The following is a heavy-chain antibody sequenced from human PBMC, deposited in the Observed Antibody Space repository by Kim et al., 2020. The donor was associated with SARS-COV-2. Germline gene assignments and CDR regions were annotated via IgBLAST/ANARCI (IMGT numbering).Heavy chain of an antibody. Sequence: SETLSLTCTVSGGSISSSSYYWGWIRQPPGKGLEWIGSIYYSGSTYYNPSLKSRVTISVDTSKNQFSLKLSSVTAADTAVYYCARHNVDTAMVIHGFAFDIWGQGKMGTVSS. CDR2: IYYSGST. CDR3: ARHNVDTAMVIHGFAFDI. D-gene: IGHD5-18*01. CDR1: GGSISSSSYY. V-gene: IGHV4-39*01. J-gene: IGHJ3*02.